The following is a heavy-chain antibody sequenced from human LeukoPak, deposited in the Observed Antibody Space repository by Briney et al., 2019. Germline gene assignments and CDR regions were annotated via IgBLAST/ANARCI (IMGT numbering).Heavy chain of an antibody. CDR3: ATIEAVRFHY. CDR1: GFTFSSNW. V-gene: IGHV3-7*01. Sequence: GGSLRLSCIDSGFTFSSNWMAWVRQAPGKGLEWVANIKQDESEKYYLDSVRGRFTISRDNTKTSLYLEMNSLRAEDTAVYYCATIEAVRFHYWGQGTLVAVSS. CDR2: IKQDESEK. J-gene: IGHJ4*02. D-gene: IGHD6-19*01.